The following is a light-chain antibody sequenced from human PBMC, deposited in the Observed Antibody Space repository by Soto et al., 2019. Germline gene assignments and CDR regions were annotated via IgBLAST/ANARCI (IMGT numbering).Light chain of an antibody. Sequence: EVVLTQSPGTLSLTQGERATLSCRASQSVNSKYLAWYQQKPGQAPRLLMYAISSRAAGIPDRFSGSGSGTDFTLTISRLEPEDLAVYYCQQYDNSHLTFGGGTKVEI. CDR1: QSVNSKY. J-gene: IGKJ4*01. CDR2: AIS. CDR3: QQYDNSHLT. V-gene: IGKV3-20*01.